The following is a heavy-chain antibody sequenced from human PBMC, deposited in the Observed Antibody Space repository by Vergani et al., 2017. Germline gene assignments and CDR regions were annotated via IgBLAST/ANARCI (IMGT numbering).Heavy chain of an antibody. CDR3: AKSIWRIQLWLDY. J-gene: IGHJ4*02. V-gene: IGHV3-7*01. CDR2: IKQDGSEK. CDR1: GFTFSSYW. Sequence: VQLVESGGGVVQPGRSLRLSCAASGFTFSSYWMSWVRQAPGKGLEWVANIKQDGSEKYYADSVKGRFTISRDNSKNTLYLQMNSLRAEDTAVYYCAKSIWRIQLWLDYWGQGTLVTVSS. D-gene: IGHD5-18*01.